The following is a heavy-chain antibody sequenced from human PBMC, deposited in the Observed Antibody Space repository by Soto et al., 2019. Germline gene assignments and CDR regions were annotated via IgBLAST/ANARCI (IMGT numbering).Heavy chain of an antibody. J-gene: IGHJ3*02. V-gene: IGHV1-18*01. CDR1: GYDFTSYG. Sequence: QGQLLQSGAEVKKPGASVRVSCRASGYDFTSYGISWVRPAPGQGLEWVSGISAYNGKRDTAQKFQGRVTMTLDTSTDTAHMELGDLTSADTAVYYCARGRIVASIHDAFEIWGQGTMVAVSS. D-gene: IGHD2-21*01. CDR2: ISAYNGKR. CDR3: ARGRIVASIHDAFEI.